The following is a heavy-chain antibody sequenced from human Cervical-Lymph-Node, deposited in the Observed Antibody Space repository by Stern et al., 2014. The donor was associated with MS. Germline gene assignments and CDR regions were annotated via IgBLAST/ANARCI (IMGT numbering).Heavy chain of an antibody. CDR2: INPISGGT. CDR1: GYLFTDYY. Sequence: VQLVQSGAEAKAPGASMKVSCRASGYLFTDYYLHWVRQAPGQGLEWLGWINPISGGTNYAQNFQGRVTMTRDTSISTAYMELRWLGYADTAVYYCARGSGTAYDLRGDYWGQGTLVTVSS. V-gene: IGHV1-2*02. J-gene: IGHJ4*01. CDR3: ARGSGTAYDLRGDY. D-gene: IGHD3-3*01.